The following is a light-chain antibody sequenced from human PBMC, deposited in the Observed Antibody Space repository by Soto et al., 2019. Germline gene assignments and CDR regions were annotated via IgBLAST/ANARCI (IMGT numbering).Light chain of an antibody. CDR2: DVS. CDR1: SSDVGGYNY. Sequence: QSALTQPASESGSPGQSITISCTGTSSDVGGYNYVSWYQKHPGKAPKLMIYDVSNRPSGVSNRFSGSKSGNTASLTISGLQAEDEADYYCSSYTSSSTYVVFGGGTKLTVL. J-gene: IGLJ2*01. CDR3: SSYTSSSTYVV. V-gene: IGLV2-14*01.